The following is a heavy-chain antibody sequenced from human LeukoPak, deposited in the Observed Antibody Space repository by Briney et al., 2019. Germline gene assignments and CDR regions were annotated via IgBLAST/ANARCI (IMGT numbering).Heavy chain of an antibody. Sequence: GGSLRLSCAASGFTFSPYWMHWVRQAPGKGLVWVSHINGDGTTTTYEDSVKGRFTISRDNAQNTLYLQMNSLRAEDTAVYYCARGTALQDYWGQGTLVTVSS. CDR3: ARGTALQDY. D-gene: IGHD2/OR15-2a*01. CDR1: GFTFSPYW. V-gene: IGHV3-74*01. J-gene: IGHJ4*02. CDR2: INGDGTTT.